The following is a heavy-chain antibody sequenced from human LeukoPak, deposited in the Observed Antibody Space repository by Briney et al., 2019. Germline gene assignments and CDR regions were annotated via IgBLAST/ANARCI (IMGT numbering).Heavy chain of an antibody. CDR2: ISASAYNT. Sequence: GGSLRLSCAASGFAFSSYAMHWVRQAPGRGLEWVSVISASAYNTNYADAVKGRFTISRDNSKSTLYLQMNSLRAEDTAVYYCAKRPRSWGLGLDYYYYMDFWGKGTTVTVSS. CDR1: GFAFSSYA. CDR3: AKRPRSWGLGLDYYYYMDF. D-gene: IGHD3-16*01. V-gene: IGHV3-23*01. J-gene: IGHJ6*03.